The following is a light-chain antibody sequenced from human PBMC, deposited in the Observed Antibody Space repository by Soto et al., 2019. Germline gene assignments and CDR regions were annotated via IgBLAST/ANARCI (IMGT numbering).Light chain of an antibody. CDR2: GAS. CDR3: QQYDSSPRT. CDR1: QSVSSNY. Sequence: EIVLTQSPATLSVSPGERATLSCRASQSVSSNYLAWYQQKPGQAPRLLIHGASTRAIGIPDRFSGSGSGADFILTISRLEPEDFAVYYCQQYDSSPRTFGQGTKVDIK. J-gene: IGKJ1*01. V-gene: IGKV3-20*01.